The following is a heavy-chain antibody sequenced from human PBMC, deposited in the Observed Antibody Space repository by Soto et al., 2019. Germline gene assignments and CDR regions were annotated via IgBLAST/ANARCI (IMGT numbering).Heavy chain of an antibody. Sequence: ASMQGSCKDSCYTFPSYGISWVRQATGQGLEWMGWISAYNGNTNYAQKLQGRVTMTTDTSTSTAYMELRSLRSDDTAVYYCARVEGVGWNYWYFDYWGQGTLVTVSS. V-gene: IGHV1-18*04. J-gene: IGHJ4*02. D-gene: IGHD1-7*01. CDR1: CYTFPSYG. CDR3: ARVEGVGWNYWYFDY. CDR2: ISAYNGNT.